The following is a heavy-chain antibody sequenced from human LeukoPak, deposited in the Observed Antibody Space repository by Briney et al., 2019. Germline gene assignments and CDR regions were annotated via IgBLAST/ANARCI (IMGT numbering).Heavy chain of an antibody. D-gene: IGHD3-10*01. J-gene: IGHJ4*02. CDR3: AKDPVTMVRGVIEDY. V-gene: IGHV3-23*01. Sequence: GGSLRLSCAASGFTFDDYTMHWVRQAPGKGLEWVSAISGSGGSTYYADSVKGRFTISRDNSKNTLYLQMNSLRAEDTAVYYCAKDPVTMVRGVIEDYWGQGTLVTVSS. CDR2: ISGSGGST. CDR1: GFTFDDYT.